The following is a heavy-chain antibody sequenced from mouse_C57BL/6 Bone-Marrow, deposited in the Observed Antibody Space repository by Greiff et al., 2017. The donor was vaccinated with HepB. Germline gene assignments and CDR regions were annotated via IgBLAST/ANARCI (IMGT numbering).Heavy chain of an antibody. Sequence: VKLMESGPGLVQPSQSLSITCTVSGFSFTSYGVHWVRQSPGKGLEWLGVIWRGGSTDYNAAFMSRLSITKDNSKSQVFFKMNSLQADDTAIYYCAKGGDGYYADYWGQGTTLTVSS. V-gene: IGHV2-5*01. D-gene: IGHD2-3*01. CDR1: GFSFTSYG. CDR2: IWRGGST. J-gene: IGHJ2*01. CDR3: AKGGDGYYADY.